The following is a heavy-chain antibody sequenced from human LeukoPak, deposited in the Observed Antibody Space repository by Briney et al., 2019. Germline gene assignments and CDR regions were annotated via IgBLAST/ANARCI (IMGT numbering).Heavy chain of an antibody. CDR2: IYTSGST. Sequence: SETLSLTCTVSGGSISSYYWSWIRQPAGKGLEWIGRIYTSGSTNYNPSLKSRVTMSVDTSKNQFSLKLSSVTAADTAVYYCARGRATYGSGDNWFDPWGQGTLVTVSS. D-gene: IGHD3-10*01. J-gene: IGHJ5*02. CDR1: GGSISSYY. CDR3: ARGRATYGSGDNWFDP. V-gene: IGHV4-4*07.